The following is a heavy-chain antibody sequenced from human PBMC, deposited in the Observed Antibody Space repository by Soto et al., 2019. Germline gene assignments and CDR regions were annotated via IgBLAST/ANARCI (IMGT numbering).Heavy chain of an antibody. Sequence: QITLKESGPTLVKPTQTLTLTCTFSGFSLSTSGVGVGWIRQPPGKALEWLALIYWDDDKRYSPSLKSTLTIPKYPPKNQVVLTMTNMDPLDTATYYCAHSRVTTPFYYWGQGTLVTVSS. D-gene: IGHD4-17*01. J-gene: IGHJ4*02. CDR1: GFSLSTSGVG. V-gene: IGHV2-5*02. CDR3: AHSRVTTPFYY. CDR2: IYWDDDK.